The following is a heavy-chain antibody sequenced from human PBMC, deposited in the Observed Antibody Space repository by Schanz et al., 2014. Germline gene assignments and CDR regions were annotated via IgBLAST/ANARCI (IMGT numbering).Heavy chain of an antibody. J-gene: IGHJ4*02. CDR2: ISYDGSNK. D-gene: IGHD3-10*01. CDR3: ARANYRRKINFDY. V-gene: IGHV3-30-3*01. CDR1: GFTLSSYA. Sequence: QVQLVESGGGVVQPGRSLRLSCAAYGFTLSSYAMHWVRQAPGKGLEWVAVISYDGSNKYYADSVKGRFTISRDNSKNTLYLQMNTLRAEDTAVYYCARANYRRKINFDYWGRGTLVTGSS.